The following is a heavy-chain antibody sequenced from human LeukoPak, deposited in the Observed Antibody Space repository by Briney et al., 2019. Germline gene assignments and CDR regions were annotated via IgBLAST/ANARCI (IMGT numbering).Heavy chain of an antibody. CDR1: GFTVSSNY. V-gene: IGHV3-66*01. D-gene: IGHD3-22*01. CDR3: ARSPRPKTYYYDSSGQGAFDI. Sequence: SGGSLRLSCAASGFTVSSNYMSWVRQAPGKGLEWVSVIYSGGSTYYADSVKGRFTISRDNSKNTLYLQMNSLRAEDTAVYYCARSPRPKTYYYDSSGQGAFDIWGQGTMVTVSS. CDR2: IYSGGST. J-gene: IGHJ3*02.